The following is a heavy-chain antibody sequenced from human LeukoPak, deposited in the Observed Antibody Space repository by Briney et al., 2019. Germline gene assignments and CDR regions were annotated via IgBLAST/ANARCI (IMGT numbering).Heavy chain of an antibody. Sequence: NPGGSLRLSCAASGFTFFSAWMSWVRQAPGKGLEWVGRISSKIDGETTDYAAPVKGRLTISRDDSRNMPFLQMNSLKTEDTALYYCAADIVGTSGTTWDYWGQGALVTVS. D-gene: IGHD1-1*01. V-gene: IGHV3-15*01. CDR1: GFTFFSAW. CDR3: AADIVGTSGTTWDY. CDR2: ISSKIDGETT. J-gene: IGHJ4*02.